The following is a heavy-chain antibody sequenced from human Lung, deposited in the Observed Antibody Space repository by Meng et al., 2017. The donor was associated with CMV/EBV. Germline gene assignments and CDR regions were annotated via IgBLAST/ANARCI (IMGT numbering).Heavy chain of an antibody. V-gene: IGHV4-4*02. CDR1: GGSNSSSNW. J-gene: IGHJ4*02. CDR3: ASFPPPGKQWRVTDY. CDR2: IYHSGST. D-gene: IGHD6-19*01. Sequence: QGQVPESGPGLGKPSGTLSLNCAGSGGSNSSSNWGSWVRQPPGKGLEWIGEIYHSGSTNYNPSLKSRVTITVDKSKNQFSLKLSSVTAADTAVYYCASFPPPGKQWRVTDYWGQGTLVTVSS.